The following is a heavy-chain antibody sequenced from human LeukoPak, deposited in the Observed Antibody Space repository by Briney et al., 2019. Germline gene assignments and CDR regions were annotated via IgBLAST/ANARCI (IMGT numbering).Heavy chain of an antibody. Sequence: PGGSLRLSCAASGFTVSSNYMSWVRQAPGKGLEWVSVTYSGGSTYYADSVKGRFTISRDNSKNTLYLQMNSLRAEDTAVYYCARDLVHYYDSSGYYYYYYGMDVWGQGTTVTVSS. D-gene: IGHD3-22*01. CDR1: GFTVSSNY. CDR3: ARDLVHYYDSSGYYYYYYGMDV. V-gene: IGHV3-66*01. CDR2: TYSGGST. J-gene: IGHJ6*02.